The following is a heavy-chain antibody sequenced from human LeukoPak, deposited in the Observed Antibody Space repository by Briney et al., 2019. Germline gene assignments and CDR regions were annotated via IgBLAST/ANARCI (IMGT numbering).Heavy chain of an antibody. Sequence: ASVKVSCKASGYTFTSYGISWVRQAPGQGLEWMGWISAYNGNTNYAQKLQGRVTMTTDTSTSTAYMELRSLRSDDTAVYYCARDHLAYCGGDCYQTADYWGQGTLVTVSS. V-gene: IGHV1-18*01. D-gene: IGHD2-21*01. CDR2: ISAYNGNT. J-gene: IGHJ4*02. CDR1: GYTFTSYG. CDR3: ARDHLAYCGGDCYQTADY.